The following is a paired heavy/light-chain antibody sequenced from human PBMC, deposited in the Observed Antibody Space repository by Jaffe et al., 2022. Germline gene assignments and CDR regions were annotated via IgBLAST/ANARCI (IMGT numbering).Light chain of an antibody. V-gene: IGKV3-20*01. CDR1: QSVSSSY. CDR2: GAS. Sequence: EIVLTQSPGTLSLSPGERATLSCRASQSVSSSYLAWYQQKPGQAPRLLIYGASSRATGIPDRFSGSGSGTDFTLTISRLEPEDFAVYYCQQYGSSPPNTFGPGTKVDIK. J-gene: IGKJ3*01. CDR3: QQYGSSPPNT.
Heavy chain of an antibody. CDR2: IRYDGSNK. Sequence: QVQLVESGGGVVQPGGSLRLSCAASGFTFSSYGMHWVRQAPGKGLEWVAFIRYDGSNKYYADSVKGRFTISRDNSKNTLYLQMNSLRAEDTAVYYCAKGGSGDIVVVPAANYFDYWGQGTLVTVSS. D-gene: IGHD2-2*01. J-gene: IGHJ4*02. V-gene: IGHV3-30*02. CDR1: GFTFSSYG. CDR3: AKGGSGDIVVVPAANYFDY.